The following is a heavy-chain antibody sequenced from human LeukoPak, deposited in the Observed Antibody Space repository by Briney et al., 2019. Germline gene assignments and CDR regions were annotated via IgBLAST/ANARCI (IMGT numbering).Heavy chain of an antibody. CDR2: IYYSGST. J-gene: IGHJ5*02. Sequence: KTSETLSLTCTVSGGSISSYYWSWIRQPPGKGLESIGYIYYSGSTYYTPSLKSRVTLSVDTSKNQFSLQLSSVTAADTAVYYCARHCSGGSCDGGGWFDPWGQGTLVTVSS. D-gene: IGHD2-15*01. CDR1: GGSISSYY. V-gene: IGHV4-59*08. CDR3: ARHCSGGSCDGGGWFDP.